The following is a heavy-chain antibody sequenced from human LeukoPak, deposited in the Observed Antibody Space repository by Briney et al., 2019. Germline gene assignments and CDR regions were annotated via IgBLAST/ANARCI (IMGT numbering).Heavy chain of an antibody. D-gene: IGHD1-26*01. V-gene: IGHV4-61*01. CDR3: ARSRAFNSGAFDP. Sequence: TLSLTCTVSGGSISSASYWTWIRQPPGKGVEWIAHIYNGVNTNYNPSLKSRVTISVDTSKNQFSLRLNSVTAADTAVYYCARSRAFNSGAFDPWGQGSLVTVSS. J-gene: IGHJ5*02. CDR1: GGSISSASY. CDR2: IYNGVNT.